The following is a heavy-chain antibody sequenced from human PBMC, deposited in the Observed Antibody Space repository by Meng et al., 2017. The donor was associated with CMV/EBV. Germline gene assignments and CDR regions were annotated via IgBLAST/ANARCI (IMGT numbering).Heavy chain of an antibody. CDR2: IYSDGSGT. Sequence: GGSLRLSCAASGFTFSNYWMHWVRQAPGKGLLWVSRIYSDGSGTSYADSVKGRFTISRDNAKNSLYLQMNSLRAEDTAVYYCARDYLRQNDYWGQGTLVTVSS. J-gene: IGHJ4*02. D-gene: IGHD3-16*02. CDR1: GFTFSNYW. CDR3: ARDYLRQNDY. V-gene: IGHV3-74*01.